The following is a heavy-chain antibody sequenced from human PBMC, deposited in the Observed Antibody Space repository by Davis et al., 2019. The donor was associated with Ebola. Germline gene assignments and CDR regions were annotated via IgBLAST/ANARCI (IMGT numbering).Heavy chain of an antibody. Sequence: AASVKVSCKASGGTFSSYAINWVRQAPGQGLEWMGGIIPIFGTANYAQKFQGRVTITADKSTSTAYMELSSLRSEDTAVYYCARESTYQLLKGWGQGTLVTVSS. CDR2: IIPIFGTA. D-gene: IGHD2-2*01. J-gene: IGHJ4*02. CDR3: ARESTYQLLKG. V-gene: IGHV1-69*06. CDR1: GGTFSSYA.